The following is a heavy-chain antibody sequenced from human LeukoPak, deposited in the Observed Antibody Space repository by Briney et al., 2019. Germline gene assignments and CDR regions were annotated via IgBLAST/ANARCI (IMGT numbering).Heavy chain of an antibody. V-gene: IGHV3-74*01. CDR3: AKGYSSSWYVPFDH. D-gene: IGHD2-2*01. CDR1: GFTFSTYG. Sequence: GGSLRLSCAASGFTFSTYGMHWVRQAPGKGLVWVSRINSDGSSTYYADSVKGRFTISRDNSKSTLYLQMNSLRAEEAAVYYCAKGYSSSWYVPFDHWGQGTLVTVSS. CDR2: INSDGSST. J-gene: IGHJ4*02.